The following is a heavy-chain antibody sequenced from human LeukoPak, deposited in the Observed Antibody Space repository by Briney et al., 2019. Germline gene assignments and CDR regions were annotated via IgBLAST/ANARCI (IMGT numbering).Heavy chain of an antibody. V-gene: IGHV1-69*13. D-gene: IGHD3-3*01. CDR3: AREVDFWSGLHYFDY. J-gene: IGHJ4*02. CDR2: IIPIFGTA. CDR1: GGTFSSYA. Sequence: SVKVSCKASGGTFSSYAISWVRQAPGQGLEWMGGIIPIFGTANYAQKFQGRVTIIADESTSTAYMELSSLRSDDTAVYYCAREVDFWSGLHYFDYWGQGTLVTVSS.